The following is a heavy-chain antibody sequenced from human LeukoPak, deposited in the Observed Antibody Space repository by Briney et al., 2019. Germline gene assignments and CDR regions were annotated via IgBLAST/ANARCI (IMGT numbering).Heavy chain of an antibody. CDR1: GLSFSNNA. D-gene: IGHD7-27*01. Sequence: PGRSLRLSCAASGLSFSNNAMSWVRHAPAKGLGWVSASGSDGGTYYADCVKGRFTISRDNSKNTLYLQMNSLRAEDTAVYYCAKDLLNWEFDYWGQGTLVTGSS. CDR2: SGSDGGT. V-gene: IGHV3-23*01. CDR3: AKDLLNWEFDY. J-gene: IGHJ4*02.